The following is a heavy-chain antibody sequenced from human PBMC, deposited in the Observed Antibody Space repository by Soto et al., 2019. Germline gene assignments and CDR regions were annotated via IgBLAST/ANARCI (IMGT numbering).Heavy chain of an antibody. Sequence: GASLKISCHASGYTFIYFWVAWVRQVPGKGLEWMGVIYPGASDIRYSPSFEGHVTISADKSTNTAYLQWSSLEAADTAIYYCARQGTSRGSDYAAFDFWGTGTLVTVSS. D-gene: IGHD3-10*01. J-gene: IGHJ4*02. CDR2: IYPGASDI. CDR3: ARQGTSRGSDYAAFDF. CDR1: GYTFIYFW. V-gene: IGHV5-51*01.